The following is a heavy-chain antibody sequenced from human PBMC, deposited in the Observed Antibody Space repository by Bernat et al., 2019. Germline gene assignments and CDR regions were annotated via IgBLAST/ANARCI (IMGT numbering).Heavy chain of an antibody. CDR2: IKQDGREK. D-gene: IGHD4-17*01. V-gene: IGHV3-7*01. CDR3: ARRFDYGDYLSPFDY. Sequence: EVQLVESGGGLVQPGGSLRLSCAASGFTFSSYWMSWVRQAPGKGREWVANIKQDGREKYYVDSVKGRFTISRDNAKKSLYLQMNGLTAEDTAVYYCARRFDYGDYLSPFDYWGQGTLVTVSS. CDR1: GFTFSSYW. J-gene: IGHJ4*02.